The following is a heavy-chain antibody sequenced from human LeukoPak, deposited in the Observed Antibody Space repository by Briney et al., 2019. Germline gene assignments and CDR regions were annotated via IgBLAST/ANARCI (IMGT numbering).Heavy chain of an antibody. Sequence: SVKVSCKASGGTFSSYAISWLRQAPGQGLEWMGGIIPIFGTANYAQKFQGRVTITTDESTSTAYMELSSLRSEDTAVYYCARGVVAGDIWWFDPWGQGTRVSVSS. D-gene: IGHD6-19*01. J-gene: IGHJ5*02. CDR3: ARGVVAGDIWWFDP. CDR1: GGTFSSYA. V-gene: IGHV1-69*05. CDR2: IIPIFGTA.